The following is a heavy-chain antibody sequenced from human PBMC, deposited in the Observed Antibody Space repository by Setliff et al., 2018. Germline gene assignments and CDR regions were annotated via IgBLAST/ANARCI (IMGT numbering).Heavy chain of an antibody. J-gene: IGHJ6*03. Sequence: SETLSLTCTVSGGSISSYYWSWIWQPAGKGLEWIGHIYIGGSANYNPSLKSRVTMSIDTSKNQFSLKLNSVTAADMAVYYCAREQWLDPPGYYYMDVWGKGTTVTVSS. V-gene: IGHV4-4*07. CDR2: IYIGGSA. CDR3: AREQWLDPPGYYYMDV. D-gene: IGHD6-19*01. CDR1: GGSISSYY.